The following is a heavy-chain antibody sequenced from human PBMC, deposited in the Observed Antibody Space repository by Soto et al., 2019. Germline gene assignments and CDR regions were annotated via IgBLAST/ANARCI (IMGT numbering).Heavy chain of an antibody. CDR3: AKDPYDIVVVPAAMSYYYYGMDV. CDR1: GFTFSSYG. D-gene: IGHD2-2*01. V-gene: IGHV3-30*18. CDR2: ISYDGSNK. Sequence: GGSLRLSCAASGFTFSSYGMHWVRQAPGKGLEWVAVISYDGSNKYYADSVKGRFTISRDNSKNTLYLQMNSLRAEDTAVYYCAKDPYDIVVVPAAMSYYYYGMDVWGQGTTVTVSS. J-gene: IGHJ6*02.